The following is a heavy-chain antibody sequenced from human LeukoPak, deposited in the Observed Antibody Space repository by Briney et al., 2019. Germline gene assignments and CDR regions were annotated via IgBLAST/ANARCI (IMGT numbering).Heavy chain of an antibody. J-gene: IGHJ6*04. CDR2: ISSSGSTI. D-gene: IGHD3-10*02. V-gene: IGHV3-48*03. CDR3: AELGITMIGGV. CDR1: GFTCSSYE. Sequence: PGGSLRLSCAASGFTCSSYEMNWLRQAPGKGLEWVSYISSSGSTIYYADSVKGRFTISRDNAKNSLYLQMNSLRAEDTAVYYCAELGITMIGGVWGKGTAVTISS.